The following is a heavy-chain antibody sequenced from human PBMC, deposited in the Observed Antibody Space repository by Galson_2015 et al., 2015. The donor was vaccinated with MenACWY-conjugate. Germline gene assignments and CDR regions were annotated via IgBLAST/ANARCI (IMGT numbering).Heavy chain of an antibody. CDR3: ARDVSSHFDY. V-gene: IGHV3-74*01. CDR1: GFTFTSYW. D-gene: IGHD6-13*01. J-gene: IGHJ4*02. Sequence: PRLSCAASGFTFTSYWMHWVRQTPGKGLVWVSRITSDGSSTYYADSVKGRFTISRDNAKNTLYLQMNSLRAEDTAVYYCARDVSSHFDYWGQGTLVTISS. CDR2: ITSDGSST.